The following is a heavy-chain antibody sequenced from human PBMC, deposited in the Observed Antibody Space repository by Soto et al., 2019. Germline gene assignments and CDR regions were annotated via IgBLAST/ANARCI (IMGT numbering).Heavy chain of an antibody. CDR3: AREETFRYDFWSGYYPTAFDI. CDR2: INPNSGGT. J-gene: IGHJ3*02. Sequence: ASVKVSCKASGYTFTSYAMHWVRQAPGQRLEWMGWINPNSGGTNYAQKFQGWVTMTRDTSISTAYMELSRLRSDDTAVYYCAREETFRYDFWSGYYPTAFDIWGQGTMVTVSS. V-gene: IGHV1-2*04. CDR1: GYTFTSYA. D-gene: IGHD3-3*01.